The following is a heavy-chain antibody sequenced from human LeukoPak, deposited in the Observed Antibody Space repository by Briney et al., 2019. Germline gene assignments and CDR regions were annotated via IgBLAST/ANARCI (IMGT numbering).Heavy chain of an antibody. CDR2: VNHGGST. Sequence: PSETLSLTCAVYGGSFSGYYWSWIRQPPGKGLEWIGEVNHGGSTNYNPSLKSRVTISIDTSKNQFSLKLSSVTAADTAVYYCASTTGRLYYYYYGMDVWGQGTTVTVSS. J-gene: IGHJ6*02. CDR1: GGSFSGYY. V-gene: IGHV4-34*01. CDR3: ASTTGRLYYYYYGMDV. D-gene: IGHD4-11*01.